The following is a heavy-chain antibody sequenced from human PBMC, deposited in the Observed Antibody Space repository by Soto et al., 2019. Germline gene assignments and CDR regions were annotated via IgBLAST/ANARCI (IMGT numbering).Heavy chain of an antibody. CDR3: ARGGYSGYDSEGYYYYGMDV. D-gene: IGHD5-12*01. CDR2: IIPIFGTA. CDR1: GGTFSSYA. J-gene: IGHJ6*02. Sequence: SVKVSCKASGGTFSSYAISWVRQAPGQGLEWMGGIIPIFGTANYAQKFQGRVTITADESTSTAYMELSSLRSEDTAVYYCARGGYSGYDSEGYYYYGMDVWGQGPTVTVSS. V-gene: IGHV1-69*13.